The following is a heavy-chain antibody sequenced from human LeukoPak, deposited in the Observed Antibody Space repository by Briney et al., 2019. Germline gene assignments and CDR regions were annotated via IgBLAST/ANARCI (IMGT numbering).Heavy chain of an antibody. CDR1: GYSFTSYW. CDR2: IYPGDSDT. CDR3: ARQLTYADHSSGWSN. J-gene: IGHJ4*02. D-gene: IGHD6-19*01. Sequence: GESLKISCQGSGYSFTSYWIGWVRQMPGKGLEWMGIIYPGDSDTRYSPSFQGQVTISADKSISTAYLQWSSLKASDTAMYYCARQLTYADHSSGWSNWGQGTLVTVSS. V-gene: IGHV5-51*01.